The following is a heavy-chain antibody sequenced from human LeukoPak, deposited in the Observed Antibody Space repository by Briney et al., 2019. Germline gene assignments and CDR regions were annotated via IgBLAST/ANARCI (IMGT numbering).Heavy chain of an antibody. CDR3: ATGSMSLPSSFDY. J-gene: IGHJ4*02. CDR1: GYTFTDYY. CDR2: VDPEDGET. Sequence: ASVKVSCKVSGYTFTDYYMHWVPQAPGKGLEWMGLVDPEDGETIYAEKFQGRVTITADTSTDTAYMELSSLRSEDTAVYYCATGSMSLPSSFDYWGQGTLVTVSS. D-gene: IGHD5/OR15-5a*01. V-gene: IGHV1-69-2*01.